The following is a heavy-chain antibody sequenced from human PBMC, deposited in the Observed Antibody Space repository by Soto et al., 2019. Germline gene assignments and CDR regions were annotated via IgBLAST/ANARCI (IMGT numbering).Heavy chain of an antibody. V-gene: IGHV4-30-2*01. CDR1: GGSISSGGYS. D-gene: IGHD3-3*01. Sequence: SETLSLTCAVSGGSISSGGYSWSWIRQPLGKGLEWIGYIYHSGSTYYNPSLKSRVTISVDRSKNQFSLKLSSVTAADTAVYYCASSSGFLEWSFDYWGQGTLVTVSS. J-gene: IGHJ4*02. CDR3: ASSSGFLEWSFDY. CDR2: IYHSGST.